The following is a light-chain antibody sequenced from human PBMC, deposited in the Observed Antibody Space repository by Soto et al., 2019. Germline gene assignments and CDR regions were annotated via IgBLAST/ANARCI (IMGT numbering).Light chain of an antibody. CDR1: QSVSSSY. V-gene: IGKV3-20*01. CDR2: GAS. CDR3: QHQRLT. Sequence: EIVLTQSPGTLSLSPGERATLSCRASQSVSSSYLAWYQQKPGQAPRLLIYGASSRATGIPDRFSGSGSGTDFTLTISRLEPEDFAVYYCQHQRLTFGGGTKVEIK. J-gene: IGKJ4*01.